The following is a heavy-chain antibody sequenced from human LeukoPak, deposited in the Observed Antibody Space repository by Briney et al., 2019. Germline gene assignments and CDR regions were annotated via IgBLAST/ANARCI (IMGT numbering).Heavy chain of an antibody. D-gene: IGHD2-15*01. Sequence: GGSLRLSCAASGFTFSGYWMHWVRQAPGKGLVWVSRINSDGSTTNYAGSVKGRFTISRDNAKTTLYLQMNSLRGEDTAVYYCATSTYCSGGSCYSRTFQYWGQGTLVTVSS. CDR1: GFTFSGYW. V-gene: IGHV3-74*01. CDR2: INSDGSTT. CDR3: ATSTYCSGGSCYSRTFQY. J-gene: IGHJ4*02.